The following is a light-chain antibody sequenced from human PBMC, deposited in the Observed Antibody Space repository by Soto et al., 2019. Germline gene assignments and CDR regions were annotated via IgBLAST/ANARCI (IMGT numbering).Light chain of an antibody. CDR3: QQYNNWPKT. CDR1: QSVSSN. Sequence: IVIRQSPATLSVSPGERATLSCRASQSVSSNLAWYQQKPGQAPRLLIYGASTRATGIPARFSGSGSGTEFTLTISSLQSEDFAVYYCQQYNNWPKTFGQGTKVDI. CDR2: GAS. J-gene: IGKJ1*01. V-gene: IGKV3-15*01.